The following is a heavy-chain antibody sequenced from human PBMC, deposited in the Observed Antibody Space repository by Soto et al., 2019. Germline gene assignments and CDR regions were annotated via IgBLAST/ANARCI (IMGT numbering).Heavy chain of an antibody. D-gene: IGHD3-10*01. CDR2: IYYSGST. CDR1: DGSISSHY. V-gene: IGHV4-59*08. CDR3: ARSYYYGSGSYYNS. Sequence: SETLSLTCDVSDGSISSHYLSWIRQPPGKGLEWIGYIYYSGSTNYNPSLKSRVTISVETSKNQFSLKLSSVTAADTAVYYCARSYYYGSGSYYNSWGQGTLVTVSS. J-gene: IGHJ4*02.